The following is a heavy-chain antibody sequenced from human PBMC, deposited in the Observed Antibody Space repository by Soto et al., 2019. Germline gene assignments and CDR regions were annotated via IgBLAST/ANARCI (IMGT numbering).Heavy chain of an antibody. CDR2: IIPIFGTA. V-gene: IGHV1-69*12. CDR1: GGTFSSYA. J-gene: IGHJ6*02. CDR3: ARLGYDSSGYYYYYGMDV. D-gene: IGHD3-22*01. Sequence: QVQLVQSGAEVKKPGSSVKVSCKASGGTFSSYAISWVRQAPGQGLEWMGGIIPIFGTANYAQKFQARVTITADESTSTAYMELSSLRSEDTAVYYCARLGYDSSGYYYYYGMDVWGQGTTVTVSS.